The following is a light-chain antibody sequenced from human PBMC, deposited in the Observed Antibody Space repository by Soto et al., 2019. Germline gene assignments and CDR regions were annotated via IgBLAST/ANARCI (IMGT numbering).Light chain of an antibody. CDR2: GVS. J-gene: IGKJ1*01. Sequence: EIVLTQSPGTLSLSPGERATLSCRASQSVSSSYLAWYQHKPGQAPRLLIYGVSTRATDIPDRFSGSGSGTDFTLTISRLEPEDFAVYYCQQYGSSPWTFGQGTKVEI. V-gene: IGKV3-20*01. CDR3: QQYGSSPWT. CDR1: QSVSSSY.